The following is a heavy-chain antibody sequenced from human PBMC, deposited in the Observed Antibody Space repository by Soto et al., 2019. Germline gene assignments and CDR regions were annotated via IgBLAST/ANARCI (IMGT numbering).Heavy chain of an antibody. CDR1: GYTFTGYY. V-gene: IGHV1-2*02. Sequence: QVQLVQSGPEVGKPGASVKVSCKASGYTFTGYYLHWMRQAPGQGLEWMGYINPDSGRTRYAQKFQGTVTMTRDTSITTAYLELSSLKYDASAIFYCALSFSQANIDVWGQGTTVIVSS. CDR3: ALSFSQANIDV. J-gene: IGHJ6*01. CDR2: INPDSGRT.